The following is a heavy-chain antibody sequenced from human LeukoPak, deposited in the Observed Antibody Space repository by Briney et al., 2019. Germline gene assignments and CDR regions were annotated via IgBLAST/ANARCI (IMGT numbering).Heavy chain of an antibody. J-gene: IGHJ4*02. CDR2: IPSSGGDT. D-gene: IGHD1-14*01. CDR3: VKEVTTIGVPVFDY. CDR1: GFTFSNYA. V-gene: IGHV3-23*01. Sequence: GGSLRLSCAASGFTFSNYAMSWVRQAPGKGLEWVSGIPSSGGDTYYPDSVRGRFTISRDNSKNMLYLRMDYLRGEDTAVYYCVKEVTTIGVPVFDYWGQGTLVTVSS.